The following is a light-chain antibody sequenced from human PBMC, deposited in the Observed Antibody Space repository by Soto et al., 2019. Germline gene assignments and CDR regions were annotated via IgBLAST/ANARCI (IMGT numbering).Light chain of an antibody. J-gene: IGKJ4*01. CDR2: GAS. CDR3: QQYGYSPGLA. V-gene: IGKV3-20*01. Sequence: EIVFTQSPGTLSLSPGERATLSCRASQSVSSSFLAWYQQRPGQAPRLLIYGASSRATGIPDRFSGSGSGTDFTLTISRLXPEDFAMYYCQQYGYSPGLAFGGGTKVDIK. CDR1: QSVSSSF.